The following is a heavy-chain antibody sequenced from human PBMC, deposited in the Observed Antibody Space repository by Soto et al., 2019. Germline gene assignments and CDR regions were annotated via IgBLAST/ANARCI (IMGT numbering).Heavy chain of an antibody. CDR2: FDPEDGET. V-gene: IGHV1-24*01. D-gene: IGHD4-17*01. J-gene: IGHJ4*02. CDR3: AKSYGDLWGCSDE. Sequence: ASVKVSCKVSGYTLTELSMHWVRQAPGKGLEWMGGFDPEDGETIYAQKFQGRVTMTEDTSTDTAYMELSSLRAEDTAVYYCAKSYGDLWGCSDEWGRGALVTVSS. CDR1: GYTLTELS.